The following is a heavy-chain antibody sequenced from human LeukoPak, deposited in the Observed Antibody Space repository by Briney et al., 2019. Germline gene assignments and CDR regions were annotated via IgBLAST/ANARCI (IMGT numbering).Heavy chain of an antibody. V-gene: IGHV4-59*08. D-gene: IGHD2-15*01. CDR2: IYYSGST. CDR1: GGSISSYY. CDR3: ARAPGAYSVAAFTTRPYYFDY. J-gene: IGHJ4*02. Sequence: SETLSLTCTVSGGSISSYYWSWVRQPPGKGLEWIGYIYYSGSTNYNPSLKSRVTISVDTSNNQFSLKLSSVTAADTAVYYCARAPGAYSVAAFTTRPYYFDYWGQGTLVTVSS.